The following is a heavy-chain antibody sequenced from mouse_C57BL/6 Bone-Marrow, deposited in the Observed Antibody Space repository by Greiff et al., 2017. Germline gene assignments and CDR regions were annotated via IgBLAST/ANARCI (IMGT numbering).Heavy chain of an antibody. V-gene: IGHV1-50*01. Sequence: QVQLQQPGAELVKPGASVKLSCKASGYTFTSYWMQWVKQRPGQGLEWIGEIDPSDSYTNYNQKFKGKATLTVDKSSSTAYRQLSSLTSEDSAVYYCARESYTVVAFDYWGQGTTLTVSS. CDR1: GYTFTSYW. D-gene: IGHD1-1*01. CDR2: IDPSDSYT. J-gene: IGHJ2*01. CDR3: ARESYTVVAFDY.